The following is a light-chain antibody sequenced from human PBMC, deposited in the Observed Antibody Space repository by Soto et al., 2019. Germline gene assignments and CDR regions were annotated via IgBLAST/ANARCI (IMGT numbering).Light chain of an antibody. Sequence: EIVLTQSPGTLSLSPGERATLSCRASQSVSSSYLAWYQQKPGQAPRLLIFGASSRATGIPDRFSGSGSGTDCTLSINRLEPEDVAVYYCQQYGSSPRTFGQGTKLESK. CDR2: GAS. J-gene: IGKJ2*01. CDR1: QSVSSSY. CDR3: QQYGSSPRT. V-gene: IGKV3-20*01.